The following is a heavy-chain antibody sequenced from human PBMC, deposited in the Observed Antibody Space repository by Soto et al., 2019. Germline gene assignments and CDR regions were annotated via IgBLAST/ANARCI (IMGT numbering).Heavy chain of an antibody. CDR1: GYSFTSYW. D-gene: IGHD6-13*01. CDR2: IYPGDSDT. CDR3: ARSDRGIAAAGTPAGMDV. Sequence: GESLKISCKGSGYSFTSYWIGWVRQMPGKGLEWMGIIYPGDSDTRYSPSFQGQVTISADKSISTAYLQWSSLKASDTAMYYCARSDRGIAAAGTPAGMDVWGQGTTVTVSS. V-gene: IGHV5-51*01. J-gene: IGHJ6*02.